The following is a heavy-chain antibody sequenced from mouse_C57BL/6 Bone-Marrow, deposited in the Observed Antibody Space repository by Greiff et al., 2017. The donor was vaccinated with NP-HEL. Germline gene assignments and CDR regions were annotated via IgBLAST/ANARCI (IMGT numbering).Heavy chain of an antibody. D-gene: IGHD1-1*01. CDR3: AREYGSSPYYFDY. CDR1: GFTFSSYA. V-gene: IGHV5-4*01. CDR2: ISDGGSYT. J-gene: IGHJ2*01. Sequence: EVQLQESGGGLVKPGGSLKLSCAASGFTFSSYAMSWVRQTPEKRLEWVATISDGGSYTYYPDNVKGRFTISRDNAKNNLYLQMSHLKSEDTAMYYCAREYGSSPYYFDYWGQGTTLTVSS.